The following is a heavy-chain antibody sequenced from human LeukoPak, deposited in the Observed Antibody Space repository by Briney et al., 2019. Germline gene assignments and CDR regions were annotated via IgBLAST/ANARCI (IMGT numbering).Heavy chain of an antibody. J-gene: IGHJ4*02. CDR3: AREHLSTLYGLNFDY. CDR1: GGSISSSSYY. CDR2: IYYSGST. V-gene: IGHV4-39*02. Sequence: SETLSLTCTVSGGSISSSSYYWGWIRQPPGKGLEWIGSIYYSGSTYYNPSLKSRVTISVDTSKNQFSLKLSSVTAADTAVYYCAREHLSTLYGLNFDYWGQGTLVTVSS. D-gene: IGHD3-3*02.